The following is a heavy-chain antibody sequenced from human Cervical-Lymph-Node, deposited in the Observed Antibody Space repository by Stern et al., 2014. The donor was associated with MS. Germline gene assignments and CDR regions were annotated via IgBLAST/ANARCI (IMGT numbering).Heavy chain of an antibody. CDR3: ARSVISAAGNRDYYYYGMDV. Sequence: QLQLQESGPGLVKPSQTLSLTCTVSGGSISSGSYYWSWIRQPAGKGLECIGRIYTSGSTNYNPSLKSRVTISVDTAKNQSSLKRSSVTAADTAVYYCARSVISAAGNRDYYYYGMDVWGQGTTVTVSS. CDR1: GGSISSGSYY. V-gene: IGHV4-61*02. CDR2: IYTSGST. D-gene: IGHD6-13*01. J-gene: IGHJ6*02.